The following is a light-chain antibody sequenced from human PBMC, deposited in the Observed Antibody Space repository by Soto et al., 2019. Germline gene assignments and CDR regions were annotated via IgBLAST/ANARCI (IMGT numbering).Light chain of an antibody. CDR3: SSYTSSSTPYV. V-gene: IGLV2-14*01. Sequence: QSVLTQPASVSGSPGQSITVSCTGTSSDVGGYNSVSWYQQHPGKAPKLMIYEVSNRPSGVSNRFSGSKSGNTASLTISGLQAEDEGDYYCSSYTSSSTPYVFGTGTRSPS. J-gene: IGLJ1*01. CDR1: SSDVGGYNS. CDR2: EVS.